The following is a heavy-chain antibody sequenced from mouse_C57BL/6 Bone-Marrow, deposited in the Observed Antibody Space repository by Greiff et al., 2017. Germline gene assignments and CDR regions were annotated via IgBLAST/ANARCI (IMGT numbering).Heavy chain of an antibody. Sequence: DVQLQESGEGLVKPGGSLKLSCAASGFTFSSYAMSWVRQTPEKRLEWVAYISSGGDYIYYADTVKGRFTISRDNARNTLYLQMSSLKSEDTAMYYCTREGSSFAYWGQGTLVTVSA. CDR3: TREGSSFAY. CDR1: GFTFSSYA. CDR2: ISSGGDYI. V-gene: IGHV5-9-1*02. J-gene: IGHJ3*01.